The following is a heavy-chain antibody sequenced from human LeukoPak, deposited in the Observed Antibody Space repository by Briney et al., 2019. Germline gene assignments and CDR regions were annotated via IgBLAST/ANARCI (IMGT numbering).Heavy chain of an antibody. V-gene: IGHV3-66*01. D-gene: IGHD3-3*01. CDR3: ARGYDFWSGYYRF. J-gene: IGHJ4*02. CDR2: IYSGGST. Sequence: GSLRLSCAASGFTVSSNYMSWVRQAPGKGLEWVSVIYSGGSTYYADSVKGRFTISRDNSKNTLYLQMNSLRAEDTAVYYCARGYDFWSGYYRFWGQGTLVTVSS. CDR1: GFTVSSNY.